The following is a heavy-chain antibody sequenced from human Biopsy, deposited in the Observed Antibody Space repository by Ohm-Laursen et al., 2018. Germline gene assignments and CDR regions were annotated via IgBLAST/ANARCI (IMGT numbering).Heavy chain of an antibody. D-gene: IGHD3-10*01. V-gene: IGHV4-34*01. J-gene: IGHJ6*02. CDR1: GESFNGYY. CDR2: INHSGRT. Sequence: SETLSLTCPVYGESFNGYYWSWIRQTPGKGLEWIGEINHSGRTNYNPSLKSRVTISVDTSKNQFSLKVRSVTAADTAVYYCVRGVDYYHPYHYYALDVWGQGTTVTVSS. CDR3: VRGVDYYHPYHYYALDV.